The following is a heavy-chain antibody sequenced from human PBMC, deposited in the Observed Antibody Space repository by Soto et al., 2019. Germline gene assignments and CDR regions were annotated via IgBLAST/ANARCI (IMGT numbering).Heavy chain of an antibody. Sequence: EVQLLQSGGGLVQPGESLRLSCAASGFAFWNLAMTWVRQAPGKGLECVSGVVGSGETYYADSVKGRFTISRDLSKNTLDLQMNSLRAEDTAVYYCAKDAVYNDGLWLMEHWGQGDLVTVSS. CDR3: AKDAVYNDGLWLMEH. V-gene: IGHV3-23*01. D-gene: IGHD2-21*01. CDR2: VVGSGET. J-gene: IGHJ1*01. CDR1: GFAFWNLA.